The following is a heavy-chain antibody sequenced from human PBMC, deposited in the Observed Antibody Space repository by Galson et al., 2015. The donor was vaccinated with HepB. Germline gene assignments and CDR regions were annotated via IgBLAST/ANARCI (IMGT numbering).Heavy chain of an antibody. V-gene: IGHV3-30*18. CDR2: ISYDGSNK. CDR1: GFTFSSYG. CDR3: AKDYGDYPLFWFDP. D-gene: IGHD4-17*01. J-gene: IGHJ5*02. Sequence: SLRLSCAASGFTFSSYGMHWVRQAPGKGLEWVAVISYDGSNKYYADSVKGRFTISRDNSKNTLYLQMNSLRAEDTAVYYCAKDYGDYPLFWFDPWGQGTLVTVSS.